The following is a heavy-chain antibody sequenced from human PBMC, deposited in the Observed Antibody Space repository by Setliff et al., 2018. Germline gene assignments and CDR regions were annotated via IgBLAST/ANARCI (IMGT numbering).Heavy chain of an antibody. CDR1: GYTFNNYG. J-gene: IGHJ4*02. Sequence: ASVKVSCKASGYTFNNYGITWVRQAPGQGLEWMGWINNYSFKTTYPQKFLDRVTVTTDTSATTAYMELKNLRSDDTAIYYCARINFYVSSGYYYAPDYWGPGTRVT. CDR3: ARINFYVSSGYYYAPDY. CDR2: INNYSFKT. D-gene: IGHD3-22*01. V-gene: IGHV1-18*01.